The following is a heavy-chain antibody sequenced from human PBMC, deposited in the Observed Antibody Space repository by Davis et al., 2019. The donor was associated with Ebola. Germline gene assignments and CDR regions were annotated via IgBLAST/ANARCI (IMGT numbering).Heavy chain of an antibody. D-gene: IGHD3-9*01. CDR2: IYYSGST. J-gene: IGHJ6*02. CDR3: ADTYDDILTGENYGMDV. V-gene: IGHV4-39*01. Sequence: MPGGSLRLSCTVSGGSISSSSYYWGWIRQPPGKGLEWIGSIYYSGSTSYNPPLKSRVTISVDTSKNQFSLKLSSVTAADTAVYYCADTYDDILTGENYGMDVWGQGTTVTVSS. CDR1: GGSISSSSYY.